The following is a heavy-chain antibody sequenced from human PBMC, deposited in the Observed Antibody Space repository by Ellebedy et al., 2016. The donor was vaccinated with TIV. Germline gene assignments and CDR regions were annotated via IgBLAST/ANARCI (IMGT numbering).Heavy chain of an antibody. V-gene: IGHV3-23*01. J-gene: IGHJ6*02. Sequence: PGGSLRLSCEASGFTFSSFAMSWVRQAPGKGLEWVSSISGSGGSTYYADSVKGRFTISRDNSKNTLYLQMNSLRAEDTAVYYCAKDYSGLRGLDVWGQGTTVTVSS. CDR1: GFTFSSFA. CDR3: AKDYSGLRGLDV. D-gene: IGHD5-12*01. CDR2: ISGSGGST.